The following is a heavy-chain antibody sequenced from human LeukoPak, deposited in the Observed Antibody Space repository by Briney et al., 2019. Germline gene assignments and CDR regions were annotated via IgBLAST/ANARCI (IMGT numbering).Heavy chain of an antibody. CDR3: TAEKNGSPHY. J-gene: IGHJ4*02. V-gene: IGHV4-39*07. CDR2: IYYTGST. D-gene: IGHD2-8*01. Sequence: PSETLSLTCTVSRGSVSSSTYYWSWVRQPPGKGLEWIASIYYTGSTYYNPSLKSRVTISLDMSKNEFFLTVTSVTAADTAVYFCTAEKNGSPHYWGQGTQVTVSS. CDR1: RGSVSSSTYY.